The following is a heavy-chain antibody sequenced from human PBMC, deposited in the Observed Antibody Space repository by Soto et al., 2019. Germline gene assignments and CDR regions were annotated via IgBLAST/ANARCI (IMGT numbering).Heavy chain of an antibody. CDR1: GGSVSSGSYY. CDR3: ARVSAGDYLLGQFDP. Sequence: SQTLYLTCTVSGGSVSSGSYYWSWIRQPPGKGLEWIGYIYYSGSTNYNPSLKSRVTISVDTSKNQFSLKLSSVTAADTAVYYCARVSAGDYLLGQFDPWGQGTLVTVSS. J-gene: IGHJ5*02. D-gene: IGHD4-17*01. V-gene: IGHV4-61*01. CDR2: IYYSGST.